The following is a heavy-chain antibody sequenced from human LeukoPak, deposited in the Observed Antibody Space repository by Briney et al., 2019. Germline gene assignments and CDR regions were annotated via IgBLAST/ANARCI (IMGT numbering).Heavy chain of an antibody. V-gene: IGHV7-4-1*02. D-gene: IGHD4-17*01. Sequence: GSVSVSCKASGYTFTSYAMNWVRQAPGEGVEWRGGINTNTGNPTYAQGFTGRFVFSLDSSVSTAYLQISSLKAEHTAVYYCARDRYDYRDYDFDYWGQGTLVTVSS. CDR3: ARDRYDYRDYDFDY. CDR1: GYTFTSYA. J-gene: IGHJ4*02. CDR2: INTNTGNP.